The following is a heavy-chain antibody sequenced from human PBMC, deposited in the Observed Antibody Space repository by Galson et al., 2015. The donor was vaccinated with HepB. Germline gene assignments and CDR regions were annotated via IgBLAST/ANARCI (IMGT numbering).Heavy chain of an antibody. CDR1: GGTFSTYT. CDR3: ARQYDTSGYYPY. J-gene: IGHJ4*02. CDR2: IIPIFGSA. D-gene: IGHD3-22*01. V-gene: IGHV1-69*13. Sequence: SVKVSCRASGGTFSTYTLSWVRQAPGQGLEWMGGIIPIFGSANYAQKFQGRVTTTADESTSTTYMELRRLRSEDTAVYYCARQYDTSGYYPYWGQGTLVTVSS.